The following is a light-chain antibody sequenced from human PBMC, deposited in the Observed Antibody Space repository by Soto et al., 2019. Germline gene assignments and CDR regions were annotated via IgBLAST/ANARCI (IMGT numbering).Light chain of an antibody. CDR2: KVS. J-gene: IGKJ2*01. CDR1: QSLVDSDGNTY. V-gene: IGKV2-30*01. Sequence: DVVMTQSPLSLPVTLGQPASISCRSSQSLVDSDGNTYLNWFQQRPGQSPRRLLYKVSNRDSGVPDRFSGSGSGTDFTLQISRVEAEDVGVYYCMQGTHWPPYTFGPGTKLEIK. CDR3: MQGTHWPPYT.